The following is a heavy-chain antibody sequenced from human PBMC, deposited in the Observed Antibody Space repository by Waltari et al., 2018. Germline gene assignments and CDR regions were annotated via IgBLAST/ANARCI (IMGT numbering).Heavy chain of an antibody. CDR2: VHRSGRT. D-gene: IGHD2-15*01. CDR3: ARDRGRGLYLDS. CDR1: GDSMSNDDL. V-gene: IGHV4-4*02. J-gene: IGHJ4*02. Sequence: QLQLQESGPGLVKPSGTLSLTCAVYGDSMSNDDLWNWVRQPPGKGLEWIGQVHRSGRTNYNPSFAARVTVSVDTFNKQFSLTVTSATAADTAVYYCARDRGRGLYLDSWGPG.